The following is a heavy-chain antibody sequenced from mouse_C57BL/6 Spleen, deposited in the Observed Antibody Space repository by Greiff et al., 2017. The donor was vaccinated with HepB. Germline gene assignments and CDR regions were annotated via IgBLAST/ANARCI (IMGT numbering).Heavy chain of an antibody. J-gene: IGHJ4*01. V-gene: IGHV1-26*01. CDR1: GYTFTDYY. Sequence: EVQLQQSGPELVKPGASVKISCKASGYTFTDYYMNWVKQSHGKSLEWIGDINPNNGGTSYNQKFKGKATLTVDKSSSTAYMELRSLTSEDSAVYYCARFGVDGYYDAMDYWGQGTSVTVSS. CDR3: ARFGVDGYYDAMDY. CDR2: INPNNGGT. D-gene: IGHD2-3*01.